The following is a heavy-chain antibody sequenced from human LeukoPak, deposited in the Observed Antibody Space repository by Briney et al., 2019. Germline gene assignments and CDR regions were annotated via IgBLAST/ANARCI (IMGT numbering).Heavy chain of an antibody. CDR2: IGNDGRT. J-gene: IGHJ4*02. V-gene: IGHV3-53*01. CDR1: GFTVSSSY. Sequence: GGSLRLSCAASGFTVSSSYMSWVRQAPGKGLECVSVIGNDGRTYYANSVKGRFTISRDISQNMVYLQVNSLRDDDTAVYYCARDDTSGGYYESGYWGQGALLIVSS. CDR3: ARDDTSGGYYESGY. D-gene: IGHD6-19*01.